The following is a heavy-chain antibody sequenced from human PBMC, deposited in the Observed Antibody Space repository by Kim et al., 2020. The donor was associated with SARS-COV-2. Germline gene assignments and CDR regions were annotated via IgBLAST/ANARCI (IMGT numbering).Heavy chain of an antibody. V-gene: IGHV3-48*04. Sequence: STLSHADSVKGRFTIPRENAKNSLYLQMNSLRAEDTAVYYCAAPWELPGYWGQGTLVTVSS. J-gene: IGHJ4*02. CDR3: AAPWELPGY. CDR2: STL. D-gene: IGHD1-26*01.